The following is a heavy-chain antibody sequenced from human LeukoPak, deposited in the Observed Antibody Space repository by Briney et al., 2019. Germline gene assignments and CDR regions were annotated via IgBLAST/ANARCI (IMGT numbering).Heavy chain of an antibody. CDR3: ARDEREYYYDSSGYTSSWYFDL. Sequence: PSETLSLTCTVSGGSISTYYWSWIRQPPGKGLEWIGHIYYSGSTNYNPSLKSRVTISVDTSKTQFSLKLSSVTAADTAVYYCARDEREYYYDSSGYTSSWYFDLWGRGTLVTVSS. CDR1: GGSISTYY. CDR2: IYYSGST. V-gene: IGHV4-59*01. J-gene: IGHJ2*01. D-gene: IGHD3-22*01.